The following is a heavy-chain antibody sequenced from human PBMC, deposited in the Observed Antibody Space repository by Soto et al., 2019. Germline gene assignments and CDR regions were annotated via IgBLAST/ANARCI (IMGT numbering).Heavy chain of an antibody. V-gene: IGHV3-23*01. CDR3: AKDFYSGYDDGGVIDY. Sequence: GGSLRLSCAASGFTFSSYAMSWVRQAPGKGLEWVSAISGSGGSTYYADSVKGRFTISRDNSKNTLYLQMNSLRAEDTAVYYCAKDFYSGYDDGGVIDYWGQGTLVTVSS. CDR2: ISGSGGST. J-gene: IGHJ4*02. D-gene: IGHD5-12*01. CDR1: GFTFSSYA.